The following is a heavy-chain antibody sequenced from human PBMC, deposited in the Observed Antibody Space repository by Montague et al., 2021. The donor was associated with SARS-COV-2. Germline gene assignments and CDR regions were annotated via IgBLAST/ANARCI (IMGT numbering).Heavy chain of an antibody. CDR3: ARGSAYYDLWSGLLDY. J-gene: IGHJ4*02. V-gene: IGHV3-21*01. CDR1: GFTFSSYS. CDR2: ISSSSSYI. D-gene: IGHD3-3*01. Sequence: SLRLSCAASGFTFSSYSMNWVRQAPGKGLEWVSSISSSSSYIYYADSVKGRFTISRDNAKNSLYLQMNSLRAEDTAVYYCARGSAYYDLWSGLLDYWGQGTLVTVSS.